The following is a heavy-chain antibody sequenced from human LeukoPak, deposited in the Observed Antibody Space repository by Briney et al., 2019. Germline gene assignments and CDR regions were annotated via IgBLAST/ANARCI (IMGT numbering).Heavy chain of an antibody. Sequence: GESLKISCKGSGYSFTSYWIGWVRQMPGKGLEWMGIIYPGDSDTRYSPSFQGQVTISADKSISTAYLQWSSLKASDTAMYYCARLGPRWYSYGWSFDYWGQGTLVTVSS. V-gene: IGHV5-51*01. CDR1: GYSFTSYW. D-gene: IGHD5-18*01. CDR2: IYPGDSDT. J-gene: IGHJ4*02. CDR3: ARLGPRWYSYGWSFDY.